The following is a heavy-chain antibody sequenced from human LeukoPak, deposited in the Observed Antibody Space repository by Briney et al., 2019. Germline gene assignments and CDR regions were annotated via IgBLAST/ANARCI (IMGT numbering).Heavy chain of an antibody. CDR1: GFTFSSYG. Sequence: GGSLRLSCAASGFTFSSYGMHWVRQAPGKGLEWVAVISYDGSNKYYADSVKGRFTISRDNSENTLYLQMNSLRAEDTAVYYCAKSSDGGVRGVIIYWGQGTLVTVSS. V-gene: IGHV3-30*18. CDR2: ISYDGSNK. J-gene: IGHJ4*02. CDR3: AKSSDGGVRGVIIY. D-gene: IGHD3-10*01.